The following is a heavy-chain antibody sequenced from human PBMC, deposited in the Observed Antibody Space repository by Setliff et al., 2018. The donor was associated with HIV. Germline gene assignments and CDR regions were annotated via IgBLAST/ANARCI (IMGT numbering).Heavy chain of an antibody. Sequence: GASVKVSCKASGYTFTDYYMHWVRQAPGQGLEWMGWINPNTGATNYAQTFQGRVTVTRDTSIRTAYMDLSSLRSDDTALYYCARGPVGGTVDYWGQGMLGTVSS. V-gene: IGHV1-2*02. CDR2: INPNTGAT. CDR1: GYTFTDYY. D-gene: IGHD1-26*01. CDR3: ARGPVGGTVDY. J-gene: IGHJ4*02.